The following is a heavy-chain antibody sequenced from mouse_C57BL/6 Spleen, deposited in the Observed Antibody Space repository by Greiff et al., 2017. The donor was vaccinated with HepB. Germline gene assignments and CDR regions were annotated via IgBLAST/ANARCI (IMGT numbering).Heavy chain of an antibody. CDR2: INPNNGGT. CDR1: GYTFTDYY. D-gene: IGHD1-1*01. V-gene: IGHV1-26*01. J-gene: IGHJ2*01. CDR3: ARESYYGSSDCDY. Sequence: EVQLQQSGPELVKPGASVKISCKASGYTFTDYYMNWVKQSHGKSLEWIGDINPNNGGTSYNQKFKGKATLTVDKSSSTAYMELRSLTSEDSAVYYCARESYYGSSDCDYWGQGTTLTVSS.